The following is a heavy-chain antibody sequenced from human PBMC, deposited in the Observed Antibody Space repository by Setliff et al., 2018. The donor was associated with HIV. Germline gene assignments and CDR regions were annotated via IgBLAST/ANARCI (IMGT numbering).Heavy chain of an antibody. D-gene: IGHD3-3*01. V-gene: IGHV4-59*01. CDR1: GGSISSYY. J-gene: IGHJ6*02. CDR3: ARIFGDQGYYYGMDV. CDR2: IYYSGST. Sequence: SETLSLTCTVSGGSISSYYWSWIRQPPGKGLEWIGYIYYSGSTNYNPSLKSRVTISVDTSKNQLPLKLSSVIAADTAVYHCARIFGDQGYYYGMDVWGQGTTVTVSS.